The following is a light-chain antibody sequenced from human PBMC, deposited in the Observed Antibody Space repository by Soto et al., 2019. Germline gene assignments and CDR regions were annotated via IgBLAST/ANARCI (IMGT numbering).Light chain of an antibody. CDR2: GAS. CDR1: QSVSSN. V-gene: IGKV3-20*01. CDR3: QQYGSSSWT. Sequence: EIVMTQSPATLSVSPGERATVSCRASQSVSSNLAWYQQKPGQAPRLLIYGASNRATGIPDKFSGSGSGTEFTLTISRLEPEDFAVYYCQQYGSSSWTFGQGTKVDIK. J-gene: IGKJ1*01.